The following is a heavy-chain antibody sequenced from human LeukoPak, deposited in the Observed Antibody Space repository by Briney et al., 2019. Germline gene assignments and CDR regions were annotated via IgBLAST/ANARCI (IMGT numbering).Heavy chain of an antibody. D-gene: IGHD4-17*01. J-gene: IGHJ3*02. CDR3: ARGSRVTTRLDAFDI. V-gene: IGHV3-53*01. CDR2: IYSGGSI. Sequence: GGSLRLSCAASGFTVSTNHMSWVRQTPGKGLEWVSTIYSGGSIYYADSVKGRFTISRDNSKNTLYLQMNSLRVEDTAVYYCARGSRVTTRLDAFDIWGQGTMVTVSS. CDR1: GFTVSTNH.